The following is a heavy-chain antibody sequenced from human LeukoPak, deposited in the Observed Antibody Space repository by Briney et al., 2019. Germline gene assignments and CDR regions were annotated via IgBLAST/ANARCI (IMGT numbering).Heavy chain of an antibody. J-gene: IGHJ5*02. Sequence: GSLRLSCAASGFTFSGSAMHWVRQPPGKGLEWIGEINHSGSTNYNPSLKSRVTISVDTSKNQFSLKLSSVTAADTAVYYCARGGWAFGFRELSIHNWFDPWGQGTLVTVSS. V-gene: IGHV4-34*01. CDR3: ARGGWAFGFRELSIHNWFDP. CDR2: INHSGST. D-gene: IGHD3-10*01. CDR1: GFTFSGSA.